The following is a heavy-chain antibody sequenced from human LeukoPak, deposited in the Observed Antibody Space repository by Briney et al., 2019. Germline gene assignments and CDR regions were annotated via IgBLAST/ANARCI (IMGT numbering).Heavy chain of an antibody. CDR1: GFTFSSYE. CDR2: ISSSGSTI. Sequence: GGSLRLSCAASGFTFSSYEMNWVRQAPGKGLEWVSYISSSGSTIYYADSVKGRFTISRDNAKNSLYLQMNSPRAEDTAVYYCASGGFGELSHDYWGQGTLVTVSS. J-gene: IGHJ4*02. V-gene: IGHV3-48*03. CDR3: ASGGFGELSHDY. D-gene: IGHD3-10*01.